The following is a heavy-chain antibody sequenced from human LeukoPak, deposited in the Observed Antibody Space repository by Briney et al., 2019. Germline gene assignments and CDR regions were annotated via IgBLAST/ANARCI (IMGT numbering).Heavy chain of an antibody. CDR3: ASWYDFHY. J-gene: IGHJ4*02. V-gene: IGHV4-38-2*02. CDR1: GYSISSGYY. D-gene: IGHD6-13*01. CDR2: IYHSGST. Sequence: SETLSLTCTVSGYSISSGYYWGWIRQPPGKGLEWIGSIYHSGSTNYNPSLKSRVTISVDKSKNQFSLKLSSVTAADTAVYYCASWYDFHYWGQGTLVTVSS.